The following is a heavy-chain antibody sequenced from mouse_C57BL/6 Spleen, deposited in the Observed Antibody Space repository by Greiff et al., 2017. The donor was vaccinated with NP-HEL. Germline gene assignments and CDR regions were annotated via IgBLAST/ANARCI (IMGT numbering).Heavy chain of an antibody. D-gene: IGHD3-2*02. V-gene: IGHV1-54*01. J-gene: IGHJ1*03. CDR2: INPGSGGT. CDR1: GYAFTNYL. CDR3: ARGSSGTGWYFDV. Sequence: VKLMESGAELVRPGTSVKVSCKASGYAFTNYLIEWVKQRPGQGLEWIGVINPGSGGTNYNEKFKGKATLTADKSSSTAYMQLSSLTSEDSAVYFCARGSSGTGWYFDVWGTGTTVTVSS.